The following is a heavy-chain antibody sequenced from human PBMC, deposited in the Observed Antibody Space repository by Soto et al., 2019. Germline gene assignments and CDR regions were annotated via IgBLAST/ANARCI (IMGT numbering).Heavy chain of an antibody. D-gene: IGHD6-19*01. J-gene: IGHJ4*02. CDR3: ARTPKSSVPLDY. CDR1: GFSLSTSGMR. CDR2: IDWDDDK. V-gene: IGHV2-70*04. Sequence: SGPTLVNPTQTLTLTCTFSGFSLSTSGMRVSWIRQPPGKALEWLARIDWDDDKFYSTSLKTRLTISKDTSKNQVVLTMTNMDPVETATYFCARTPKSSVPLDYWGQGTLVTVSS.